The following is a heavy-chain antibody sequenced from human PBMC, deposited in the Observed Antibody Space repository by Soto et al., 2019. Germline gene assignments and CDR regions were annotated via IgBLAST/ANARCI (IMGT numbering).Heavy chain of an antibody. CDR1: GGSISSYY. CDR3: AGDLDSRSTPY. V-gene: IGHV4-59*01. Sequence: KPSETLSLTCTVSGGSISSYYWSWIRQPPGKGLEWIGYIYYSGSTNYNPSLKSRVTISVDTSKNQFSLKLSSVTAADTAVYYCAGDLDSRSTPYWGQGTLVTVSS. CDR2: IYYSGST. J-gene: IGHJ4*02. D-gene: IGHD3-9*01.